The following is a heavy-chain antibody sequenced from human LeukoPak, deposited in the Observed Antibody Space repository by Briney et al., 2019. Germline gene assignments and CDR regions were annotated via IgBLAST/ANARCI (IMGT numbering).Heavy chain of an antibody. D-gene: IGHD6-19*01. J-gene: IGHJ5*02. CDR1: GFTFSSYD. CDR2: LSPSGDNT. Sequence: GGALRLSCAASGFTFSSYDMIWVRPAPRRGLEWVSSLSPSGDNTYYADSVRGRFTVSRDNSDNTVYLEMNNMRVDDTAVYYCARVAGWHWFDPWGQGTLVTVSS. V-gene: IGHV3-23*01. CDR3: ARVAGWHWFDP.